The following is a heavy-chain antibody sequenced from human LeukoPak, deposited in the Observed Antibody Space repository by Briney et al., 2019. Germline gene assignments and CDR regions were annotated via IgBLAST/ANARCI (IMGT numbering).Heavy chain of an antibody. CDR2: IYYSGST. CDR3: AREQRITMVRGVRRFNDAFDI. CDR1: GGSISSYY. J-gene: IGHJ3*02. V-gene: IGHV4-59*01. D-gene: IGHD3-10*01. Sequence: PSQTLSLTCTVSGGSISSYYWSWIRQPPGKGLEWIGYIYYSGSTNYNPSLKSRVTISVDTSKNQFSLKLSSVTAADTAVYYCAREQRITMVRGVRRFNDAFDIWGQGTMVTVSS.